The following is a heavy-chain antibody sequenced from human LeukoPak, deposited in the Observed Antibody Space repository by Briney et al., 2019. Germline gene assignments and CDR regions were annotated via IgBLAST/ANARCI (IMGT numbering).Heavy chain of an antibody. CDR1: GFTFTNAW. Sequence: LPGGSLRLSCAASGFTFTNAWMSWVRQAPGKGLEWVSVIYSGGSTYYADSVKGRFTISRHNSKNTLYLQMNSLRAEDTAVYYCARGDRAFDIWGQGTMVTVSS. J-gene: IGHJ3*02. V-gene: IGHV3-53*04. D-gene: IGHD3-16*01. CDR2: IYSGGST. CDR3: ARGDRAFDI.